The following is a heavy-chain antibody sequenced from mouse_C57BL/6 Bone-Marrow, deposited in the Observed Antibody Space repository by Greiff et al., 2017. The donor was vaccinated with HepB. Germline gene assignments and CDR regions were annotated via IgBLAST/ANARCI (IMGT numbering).Heavy chain of an antibody. CDR3: AKKGGDYDYFDY. J-gene: IGHJ2*01. Sequence: VMLVESGPGLVQPSQSLSITCTVSGFSLTSYGVHWVRQSPGKGLEWLGVIWRGGSTDYNAAFMSRLSITKDNSKSQVFFKMNSLQADDTAIYYCAKKGGDYDYFDYWGQGTTLTVSS. CDR2: IWRGGST. D-gene: IGHD2-4*01. CDR1: GFSLTSYG. V-gene: IGHV2-5*01.